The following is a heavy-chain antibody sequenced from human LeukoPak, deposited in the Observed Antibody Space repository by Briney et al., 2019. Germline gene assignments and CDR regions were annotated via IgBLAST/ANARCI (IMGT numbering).Heavy chain of an antibody. CDR2: ISSSSSYI. V-gene: IGHV3-21*01. CDR1: GFTFSSYS. J-gene: IGHJ4*02. D-gene: IGHD3-10*01. Sequence: PGGSLRLSCAASGFTFSSYSMNWVRQAPGKGLEWVSSISSSSSYIYYADSVKGRFTISGDNARNSLYLQMNSLRAEDTAVYYCARRITMVRGVDYWGQGTLVTVSS. CDR3: ARRITMVRGVDY.